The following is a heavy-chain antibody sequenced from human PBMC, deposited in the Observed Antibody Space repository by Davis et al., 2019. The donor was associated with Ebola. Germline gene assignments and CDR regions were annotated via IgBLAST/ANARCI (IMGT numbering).Heavy chain of an antibody. D-gene: IGHD3-9*01. CDR1: GGSISSGGYY. CDR3: ARTGVEYFDWLLHFDY. V-gene: IGHV4-39*07. Sequence: PSETLSLTCTVSGGSISSGGYYWSWIRQPPGKGLEWIGEINHSGSTNYNPSLKSRVTISVDTSKNQFSLKLSSVTAADTAVYYCARTGVEYFDWLLHFDYWGQGTLVTVSS. CDR2: INHSGST. J-gene: IGHJ4*02.